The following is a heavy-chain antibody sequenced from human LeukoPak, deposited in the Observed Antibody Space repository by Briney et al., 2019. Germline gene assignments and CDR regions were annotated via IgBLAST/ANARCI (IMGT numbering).Heavy chain of an antibody. V-gene: IGHV4-59*01. CDR2: ISYTATT. J-gene: IGHJ6*02. CDR1: GGSISSYY. CDR3: ARGGQSSHCYYVMDV. Sequence: SETLSLTCTVSGGSISSYYWSGIRQPPGTGLEGSGYISYTATTNYNPSLNSRVTISVDTSKNHSSLQLSSVTAADTAVDYCARGGQSSHCYYVMDVWGQGTTVTVSS. D-gene: IGHD6-13*01.